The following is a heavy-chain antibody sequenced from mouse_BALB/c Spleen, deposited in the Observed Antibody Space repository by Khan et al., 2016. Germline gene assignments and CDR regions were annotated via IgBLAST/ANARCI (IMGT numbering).Heavy chain of an antibody. CDR2: ISYSGST. CDR3: ARTARIKY. D-gene: IGHD1-2*01. J-gene: IGHJ2*01. V-gene: IGHV3-2*02. CDR1: GYSITSGYG. Sequence: EVPLQESGPGLVKPSQSLSLTCTVTGYSITSGYGWNWIRQFPGNTLEWMGYISYSGSTNYNPSCKSRISITRDTAKNQFFLQLNAVTTEDTATYYCARTARIKYWGKGTTHTVSS.